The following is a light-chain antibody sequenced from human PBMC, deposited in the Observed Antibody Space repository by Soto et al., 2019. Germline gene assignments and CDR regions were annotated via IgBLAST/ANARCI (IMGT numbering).Light chain of an antibody. CDR2: YAS. J-gene: IGKJ4*01. CDR1: QSVGNN. CDR3: QQRSYWPLT. Sequence: EIVLTQSPATLSLSPGERATLSCRASQSVGNNLAWYQQKPGQAPRLLIYYASNRATGIPARFSGSGSGTDFTLTISSLEPEDFAVYYCQQRSYWPLTFGGGTKVEI. V-gene: IGKV3-11*01.